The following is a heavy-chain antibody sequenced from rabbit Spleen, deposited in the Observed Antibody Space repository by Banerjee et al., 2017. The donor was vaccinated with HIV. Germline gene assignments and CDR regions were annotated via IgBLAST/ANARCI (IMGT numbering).Heavy chain of an antibody. D-gene: IGHD4-1*01. J-gene: IGHJ3*01. CDR3: ARSGYVGWGGDGDLTGNKL. V-gene: IGHV1S40*01. CDR1: GVSFSSNHY. CDR2: IYAGSSGYT. Sequence: QSLEESGGDLVKPGASLTLTCTASGVSFSSNHYMCWVRQAPGKGLEWIACIYAGSSGYTFYASWAKGRFTISKTSSTTVTLQMTSLTATDTATYFCARSGYVGWGGDGDLTGNKLWGQGTLVTVS.